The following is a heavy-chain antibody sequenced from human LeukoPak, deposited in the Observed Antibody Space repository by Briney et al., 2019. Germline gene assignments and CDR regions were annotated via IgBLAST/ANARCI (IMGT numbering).Heavy chain of an antibody. J-gene: IGHJ6*03. Sequence: ALVKVSCKASGYTFTSYDINWVRQATGQGLEWMGWMNPNSGNTGYAQKFQGRVTMTRNTSISTAYMELSSLRSEDTAVYYCARAPEWGKANYYYYMDVWGKGTTVTVSS. CDR2: MNPNSGNT. CDR1: GYTFTSYD. CDR3: ARAPEWGKANYYYYMDV. V-gene: IGHV1-8*01. D-gene: IGHD1-26*01.